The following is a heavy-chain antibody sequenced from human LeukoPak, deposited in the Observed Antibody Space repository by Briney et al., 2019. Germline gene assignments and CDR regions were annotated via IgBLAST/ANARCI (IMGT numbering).Heavy chain of an antibody. CDR3: ARIRDNWGYDY. CDR1: GYTFTGYY. CDR2: VNPNGGGT. D-gene: IGHD7-27*01. J-gene: IGHJ4*02. V-gene: IGHV1-2*02. Sequence: GASVKVYCKASGYTFTGYYMHWVRQAPGQGLEWMGWVNPNGGGTNYAQKFQGRVTMTRDTSISTSYMELSRLRSDDTAVYYCARIRDNWGYDYWGQGTLVTVSS.